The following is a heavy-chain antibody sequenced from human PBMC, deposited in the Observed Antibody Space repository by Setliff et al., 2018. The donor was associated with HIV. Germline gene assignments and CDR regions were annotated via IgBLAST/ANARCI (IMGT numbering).Heavy chain of an antibody. CDR2: IYRGGST. J-gene: IGHJ4*02. D-gene: IGHD6-19*01. CDR1: GGSISSGNFY. Sequence: SETLSLTCTVSGGSISSGNFYWSWIRQSAGKGLEWIGRIYRGGSTNYNPSLKSRVTISVDTSKNQFFLFLSSVTAAATAVYYCARAQYSSDWNYFDSWGQGAQVTVSS. CDR3: ARAQYSSDWNYFDS. V-gene: IGHV4-61*02.